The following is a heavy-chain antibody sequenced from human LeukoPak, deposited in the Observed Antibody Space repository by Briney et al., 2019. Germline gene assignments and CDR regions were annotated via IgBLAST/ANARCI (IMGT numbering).Heavy chain of an antibody. Sequence: SETLSLTCTVSGGSINNYYWTWIRQPPGKGLESIGFIYYSGRTIYNPSFESRVTISVDTSKNQFSLKLNSVTAADTAVYYCASFDYGGNRYWGQGTLVTVSS. CDR1: GGSINNYY. D-gene: IGHD4-23*01. J-gene: IGHJ4*02. V-gene: IGHV4-59*01. CDR2: IYYSGRT. CDR3: ASFDYGGNRY.